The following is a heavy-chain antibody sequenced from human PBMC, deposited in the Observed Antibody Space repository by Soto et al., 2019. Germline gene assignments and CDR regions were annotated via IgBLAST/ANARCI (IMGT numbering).Heavy chain of an antibody. J-gene: IGHJ6*02. V-gene: IGHV3-30-3*01. CDR3: ARDLRSMSIAALLYYYYYYGMDV. CDR1: GFTFSSYA. Sequence: GGSLRLSCAASGFTFSSYAMHWVRQAPGKGLEWVAVISYDGSNKYYADSVKGRFTISRDNSKNTLYLQMNSLRAEDTAVYYCARDLRSMSIAALLYYYYYYGMDVWGQGTTVTVSS. CDR2: ISYDGSNK. D-gene: IGHD6-6*01.